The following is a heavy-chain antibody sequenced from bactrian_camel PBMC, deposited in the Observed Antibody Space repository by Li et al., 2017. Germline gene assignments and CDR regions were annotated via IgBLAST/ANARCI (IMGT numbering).Heavy chain of an antibody. Sequence: VQLVESGGGLVQPGGSLRLSCAASGFTFSNYAMGWVRQAPGKGLEWVSTISGGGDNTYYADSVKGRFTISRDNAKNTLYLQLNSLKTEDTAMYYCAHRGLSSDYVSGFDDRDNYWGQGTQVTVS. J-gene: IGHJ4*01. CDR1: GFTFSNYA. D-gene: IGHD4*01. V-gene: IGHV3S31*01. CDR3: AHRGLSSDYVSGFDDRDNY. CDR2: ISGGGDNT.